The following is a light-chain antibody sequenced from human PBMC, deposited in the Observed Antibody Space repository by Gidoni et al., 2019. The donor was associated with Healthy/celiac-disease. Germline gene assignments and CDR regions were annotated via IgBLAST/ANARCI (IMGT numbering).Light chain of an antibody. CDR1: QSISSY. Sequence: DIHMTHSPSSLSASVGDRVTITCRASQSISSYLNWYQQKPGKDPKVLIYATSSLQSGVPSRCSGSGSGRDVTLTISSLQPEDFATYYCQQSYSTPLTFGGGTKVEIK. CDR2: ATS. V-gene: IGKV1-39*01. J-gene: IGKJ4*01. CDR3: QQSYSTPLT.